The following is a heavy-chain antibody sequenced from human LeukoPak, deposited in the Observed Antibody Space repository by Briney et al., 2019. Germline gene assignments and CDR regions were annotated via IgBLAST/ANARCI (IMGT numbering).Heavy chain of an antibody. J-gene: IGHJ4*02. D-gene: IGHD6-13*01. V-gene: IGHV3-7*01. Sequence: GGSLRLSCAASGFTFSNYWMTWVRQAPGKGLEWVANIKPDGGEEYYVDSVKGRFTISRDNVKNSLYLQMNSLRAEDTAVYYCSTSPSFGSSWYQFNYWGQGTLVTVSS. CDR3: STSPSFGSSWYQFNY. CDR1: GFTFSNYW. CDR2: IKPDGGEE.